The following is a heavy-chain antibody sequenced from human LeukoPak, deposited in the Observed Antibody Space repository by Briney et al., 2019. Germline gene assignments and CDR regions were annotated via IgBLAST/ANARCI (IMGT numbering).Heavy chain of an antibody. V-gene: IGHV4-59*01. J-gene: IGHJ5*02. D-gene: IGHD1-26*01. CDR2: IYYSGST. Sequence: SETLSLTCTVSGGSISSYYWNWIRQPPGKGLEWIGYIYYSGSTSYNPSLRSRVTISIDTSRNQFSLKLSSVTAADTAVYYCARGGSWFDPWGQGTLVTVSS. CDR3: ARGGSWFDP. CDR1: GGSISSYY.